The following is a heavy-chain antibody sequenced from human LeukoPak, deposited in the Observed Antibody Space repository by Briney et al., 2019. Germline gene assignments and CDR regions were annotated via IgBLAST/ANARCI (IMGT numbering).Heavy chain of an antibody. J-gene: IGHJ6*03. Sequence: SETLSLTCTVSGGSISSHYWSWIRQPPGKGLEWIGYIYYSGSTNYNPSLKSRVTISVDTSKNQFSLKLSSVTAADTAVYYCARTNYYDSSVYRYYYYYSYMEAWGKGTTVTVSS. V-gene: IGHV4-59*11. CDR2: IYYSGST. CDR1: GGSISSHY. CDR3: ARTNYYDSSVYRYYYYYSYMEA. D-gene: IGHD3-22*01.